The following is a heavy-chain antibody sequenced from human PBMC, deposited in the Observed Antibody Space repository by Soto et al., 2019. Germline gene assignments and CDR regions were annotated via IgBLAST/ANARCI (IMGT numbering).Heavy chain of an antibody. Sequence: EVQLVESGGGLVQPGGSLRLSCAASGFTFSSYWMHWVRQAPGKGLVWVSSISTDASSTSYADPVKGRFTISRDNAKNTLYLYMNSVRAEEPAVYYCARLPNKSPQNWGQGTLVIVSP. CDR3: ARLPNKSPQN. CDR1: GFTFSSYW. V-gene: IGHV3-74*01. CDR2: ISTDASST. J-gene: IGHJ1*01.